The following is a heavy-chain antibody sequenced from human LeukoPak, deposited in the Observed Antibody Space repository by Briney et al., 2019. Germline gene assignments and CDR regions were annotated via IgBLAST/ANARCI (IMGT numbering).Heavy chain of an antibody. D-gene: IGHD6-13*01. V-gene: IGHV3-23*01. CDR2: IGGSGSPT. CDR1: GFTLSSYA. CDR3: AAGTAADF. Sequence: GGSLRLSCAASGFTLSSYAMSWVRQAPGKGLECVSIIGGSGSPTYYADSVKGRFTIARDNSKNTLYLQMNSLRLEDTAVYYCAAGTAADFWGQGTLVTVSS. J-gene: IGHJ4*02.